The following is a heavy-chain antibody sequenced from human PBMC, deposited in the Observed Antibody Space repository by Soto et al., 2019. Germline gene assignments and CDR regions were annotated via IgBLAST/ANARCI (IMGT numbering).Heavy chain of an antibody. D-gene: IGHD3-10*01. Sequence: GSLRLSCAASGFTVSSNYMSWVRQAPGKGLEWVSVIYSGGSTYYADSVKGRFTISRDNSKNTLYLQMNSLRAEDTAVYYCARTAYDYSPFDYWGQGTLVTVSS. V-gene: IGHV3-66*01. J-gene: IGHJ4*02. CDR2: IYSGGST. CDR1: GFTVSSNY. CDR3: ARTAYDYSPFDY.